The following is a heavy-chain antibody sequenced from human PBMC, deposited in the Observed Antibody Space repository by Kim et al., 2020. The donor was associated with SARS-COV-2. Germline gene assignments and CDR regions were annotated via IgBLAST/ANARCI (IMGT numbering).Heavy chain of an antibody. CDR1: GYSISSGYY. J-gene: IGHJ3*02. CDR2: IYHSGST. D-gene: IGHD2-15*01. Sequence: SETLSLTCTVSGYSISSGYYWGWIRQPPGKGLEWIGSIYHSGSTYYNPSLKSRVTISVDTSKNQFSLKLSSVTAADTAVYYCARGARLGYCSGGSCYSHDAFDIWGQGTMVTVSS. V-gene: IGHV4-38-2*02. CDR3: ARGARLGYCSGGSCYSHDAFDI.